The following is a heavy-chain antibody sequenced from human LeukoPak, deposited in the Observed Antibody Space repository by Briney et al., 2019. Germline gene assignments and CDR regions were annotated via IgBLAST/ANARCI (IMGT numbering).Heavy chain of an antibody. D-gene: IGHD3-3*01. V-gene: IGHV4-34*01. CDR1: GGSFSGYY. J-gene: IGHJ3*02. Sequence: SETLSLTCAVYGGSFSGYYWSWISQPPGKGLEWIGEINHSGSTNYNPSLKSRVTISVDTSKNQFSLKLSSVTAADTAVYYCAGGAYYDFWSGTPAAFDIWGQGTMVTVSS. CDR3: AGGAYYDFWSGTPAAFDI. CDR2: INHSGST.